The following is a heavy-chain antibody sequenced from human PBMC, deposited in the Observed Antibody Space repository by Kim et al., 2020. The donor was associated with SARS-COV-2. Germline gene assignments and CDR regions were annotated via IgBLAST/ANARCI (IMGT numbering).Heavy chain of an antibody. Sequence: ASVKVSCKASGYTFTGYYMHWVRQAPGQGLEWMGRINPNSGGTNYAQKFQGRVTMTRDTSISTAYMKLSRLRSDDTAVYYCARDRGGELWFDYWGQGTLVTVSS. V-gene: IGHV1-2*06. CDR1: GYTFTGYY. CDR2: INPNSGGT. J-gene: IGHJ4*02. D-gene: IGHD3-16*01. CDR3: ARDRGGELWFDY.